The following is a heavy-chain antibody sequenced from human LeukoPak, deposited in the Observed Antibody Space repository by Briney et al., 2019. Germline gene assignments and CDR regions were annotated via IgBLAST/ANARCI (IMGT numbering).Heavy chain of an antibody. J-gene: IGHJ5*02. D-gene: IGHD3-10*01. CDR2: LYYSGST. Sequence: PSETLSLTCTVSGGSISGYYWSWIRQPPGKGLEWIGYLYYSGSTNYNPSLKSRVTISVDTSKNQFSLKLSSVTAADTAVYYCARDEDCAYGSGSYLSWGQGTLVTVSS. CDR3: ARDEDCAYGSGSYLS. V-gene: IGHV4-59*01. CDR1: GGSISGYY.